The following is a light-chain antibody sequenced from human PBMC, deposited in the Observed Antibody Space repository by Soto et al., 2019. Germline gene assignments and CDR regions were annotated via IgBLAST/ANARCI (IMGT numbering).Light chain of an antibody. CDR2: SAS. CDR3: QQYGSSPIT. Sequence: EIVMTQSPATLSLSPGQRATLSCRASQSVSSKLAWYQRRPGQAPRLLIYSASTRASGIPDRFSGSKSGTDFTLTIRGLEPEDAAVYYCQQYGSSPITFGQGTRLEI. CDR1: QSVSSK. V-gene: IGKV3-20*01. J-gene: IGKJ5*01.